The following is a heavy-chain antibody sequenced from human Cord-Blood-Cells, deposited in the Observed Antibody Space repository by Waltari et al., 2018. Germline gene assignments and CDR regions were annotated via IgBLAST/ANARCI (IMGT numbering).Heavy chain of an antibody. J-gene: IGHJ3*02. D-gene: IGHD1-26*01. CDR2: RNPNSGNT. CDR1: GSPFTSYD. Sequence: QVQLVQSGAKVKKPGASVMVPCKPSGSPFTSYDITWVRQANGQGLEWMGWRNPNSGNTGYAQKFQGRVTMTRNTSISTAYMELSSLRSEDTAVYYCAIDGGYYDAFDIWGQGTMVTVSS. V-gene: IGHV1-8*01. CDR3: AIDGGYYDAFDI.